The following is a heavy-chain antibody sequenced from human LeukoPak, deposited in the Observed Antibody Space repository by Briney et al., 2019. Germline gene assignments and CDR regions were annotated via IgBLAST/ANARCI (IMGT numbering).Heavy chain of an antibody. D-gene: IGHD3-10*01. CDR2: MNPNSGNT. CDR3: ARESGFYGSGSRY. Sequence: GASVKVPCKTSGYTFTSYDINWVRQTTGQGLEWMGWMNPNSGNTGYAQKFQGRVTMTRNPSISTAYMELSSLNSADTAVYYCARESGFYGSGSRYWGQGTLVTVSS. J-gene: IGHJ4*02. CDR1: GYTFTSYD. V-gene: IGHV1-8*01.